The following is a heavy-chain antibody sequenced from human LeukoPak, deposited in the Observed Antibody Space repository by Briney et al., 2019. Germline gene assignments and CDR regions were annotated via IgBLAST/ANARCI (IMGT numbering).Heavy chain of an antibody. J-gene: IGHJ5*02. D-gene: IGHD6-6*01. CDR3: ARDLIAVRPGWFDP. CDR1: GYTFTTYG. V-gene: IGHV1-18*01. CDR2: ISAYNDKT. Sequence: ASVKVSCKASGYTFTTYGINWVRQAPGQGLEWMGWISAYNDKTNYAQKFQGTVTMTTDTSTSTAYLELRSLRSDDTAIYYCARDLIAVRPGWFDPWGQGTLVTVS.